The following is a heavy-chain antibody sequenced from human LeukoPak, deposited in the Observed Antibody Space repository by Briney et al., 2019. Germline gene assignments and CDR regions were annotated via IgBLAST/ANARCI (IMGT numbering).Heavy chain of an antibody. CDR2: ISSSSSYI. CDR3: ARDYGPNYFDY. V-gene: IGHV3-21*01. D-gene: IGHD3-16*01. J-gene: IGHJ4*02. Sequence: GGSLRLSCAASGFTFSSYSMNWVRQAPGKGLEWVSSISSSSSYIYYADSVKGRFTISRDNAKNSLYLQMNGLRAEDTAVYYCARDYGPNYFDYWGQGTLVTVSS. CDR1: GFTFSSYS.